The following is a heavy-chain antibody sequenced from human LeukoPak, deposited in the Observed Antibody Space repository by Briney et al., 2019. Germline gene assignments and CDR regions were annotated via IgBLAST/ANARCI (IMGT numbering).Heavy chain of an antibody. CDR2: ISSSSSYI. Sequence: GGSLRVYCAASGFTFSSYSMNWVRQAPGKGLEWVSSISSSSSYIYYADSVKGRFTISRDNAKNSLYLQMNSLRAEHTAVYYCASRGWSISNAFDIWGQGTMVTVSP. J-gene: IGHJ3*02. D-gene: IGHD1-26*01. CDR1: GFTFSSYS. V-gene: IGHV3-21*01. CDR3: ASRGWSISNAFDI.